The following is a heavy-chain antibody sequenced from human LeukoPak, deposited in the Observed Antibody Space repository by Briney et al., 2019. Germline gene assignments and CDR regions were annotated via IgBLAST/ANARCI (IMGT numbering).Heavy chain of an antibody. D-gene: IGHD6-19*01. CDR3: ASALSRYSSVWYYYYYGMDV. CDR1: GFTFSSYW. J-gene: IGHJ6*02. Sequence: GGSLRLSCAASGFTFSSYWMHWVRQAPGKGLVWVSRINSDGSSTSYADSVKGRFTISRDNAKNTLYLQMNSLRAEDTAVYYCASALSRYSSVWYYYYYGMDVWGQGTTVTVSS. CDR2: INSDGSST. V-gene: IGHV3-74*01.